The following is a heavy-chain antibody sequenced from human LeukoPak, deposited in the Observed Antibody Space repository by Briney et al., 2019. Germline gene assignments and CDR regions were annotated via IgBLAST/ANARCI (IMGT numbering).Heavy chain of an antibody. CDR3: ARLYCSGGSCYSGAQNYYYYYMDV. V-gene: IGHV3-23*01. CDR1: GFTFSSYA. Sequence: GGSLRLSCAASGFTFSSYAMSWVRQAPGKGLEWVSAISGSGGSTYYADSVKGRFTISRDNSKNTLYLQMNSLRAEDTAVYYCARLYCSGGSCYSGAQNYYYYYMDVWGKGTTVTVSS. D-gene: IGHD2-15*01. CDR2: ISGSGGST. J-gene: IGHJ6*03.